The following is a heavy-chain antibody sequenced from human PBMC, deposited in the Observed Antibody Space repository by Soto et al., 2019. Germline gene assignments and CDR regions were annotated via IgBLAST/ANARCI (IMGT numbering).Heavy chain of an antibody. J-gene: IGHJ6*02. V-gene: IGHV1-18*01. CDR2: ISAYNGNT. Sequence: ASLKVSCKASGYTFTSYGISWVRQAPGQGLEWMGWISAYNGNTNYAQKLQGRVTMTTDTSTSTAYMELRSLRSDDTAVYYCARAPITMVRGVYYYYYGMDVWGQGTTVTVSS. CDR3: ARAPITMVRGVYYYYYGMDV. CDR1: GYTFTSYG. D-gene: IGHD3-10*01.